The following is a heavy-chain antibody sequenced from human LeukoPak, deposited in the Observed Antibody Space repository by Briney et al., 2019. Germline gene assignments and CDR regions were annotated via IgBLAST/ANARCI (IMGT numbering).Heavy chain of an antibody. D-gene: IGHD2-2*01. V-gene: IGHV3-15*01. CDR2: IKSKTDGCTT. Sequence: GGSLRLSCGASGFTFSNAWMSWVRQAPGKGLEWVGRIKSKTDGCTTDYAEPEKRRFTISRDDSKNTVFLQMNSLKSEDTAVYYCSSPYCSSTSCTSYRSYWGQGTLVTVSS. CDR3: SSPYCSSTSCTSYRSY. J-gene: IGHJ4*02. CDR1: GFTFSNAW.